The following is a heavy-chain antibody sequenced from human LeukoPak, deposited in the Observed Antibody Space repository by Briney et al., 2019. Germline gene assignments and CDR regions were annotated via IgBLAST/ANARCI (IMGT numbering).Heavy chain of an antibody. CDR3: ARVGVWDAFDI. CDR1: GGSISSSSYY. CDR2: IYYSGST. D-gene: IGHD1-26*01. V-gene: IGHV4-39*07. Sequence: SETLSLTCTVSGGSISSSSYYWGWIRQPPGKGLEWIGNIYYSGSTYYNPSLKSRVTISVDTSKNQFSLKLSSVTAADTAVYYCARVGVWDAFDIWGQGTMVTVSS. J-gene: IGHJ3*02.